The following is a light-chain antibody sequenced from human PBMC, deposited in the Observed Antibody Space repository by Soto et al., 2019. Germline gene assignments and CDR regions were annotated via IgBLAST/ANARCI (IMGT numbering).Light chain of an antibody. CDR3: QQYESTPPT. Sequence: DIVMTQSPDSLAVSLGERATINCKSSQSALYSSNNKNYFAWYQQRPGQPPKLLIYWASTRESGVPDRFSGSGSGTDFTLTITSLQAEDVAVYYCQQYESTPPTFGQGTKLEIK. V-gene: IGKV4-1*01. CDR1: QSALYSSNNKNY. CDR2: WAS. J-gene: IGKJ2*01.